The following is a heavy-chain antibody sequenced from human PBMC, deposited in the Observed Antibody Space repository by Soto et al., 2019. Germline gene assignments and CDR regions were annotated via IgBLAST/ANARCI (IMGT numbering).Heavy chain of an antibody. J-gene: IGHJ4*02. D-gene: IGHD2-15*01. CDR3: ARWRSLDY. V-gene: IGHV3-23*01. CDR2: ISGSDGNT. Sequence: PWWSXRLSCSASVCSFCIYSLSWVRHAPGKGLEWVSTISGSDGNTFYADSVNGRFSISRDTSQSTLYLQMNSLRADDTAMYYCARWRSLDYCGQG. CDR1: VCSFCIYS.